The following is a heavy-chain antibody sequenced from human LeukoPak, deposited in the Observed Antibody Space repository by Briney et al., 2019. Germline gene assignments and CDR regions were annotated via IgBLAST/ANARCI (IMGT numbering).Heavy chain of an antibody. D-gene: IGHD6-25*01. Sequence: GGSLRLSCAASGFTFYEFWMHWARQVPGKGLMWVSRIHKDGLHTWYADSMKGRFTISRDNAENTVYLQLNSLRVEDTAVYYCARESEAAGTYYLDHWGQGNLVTVSS. CDR2: IHKDGLHT. CDR1: GFTFYEFW. CDR3: ARESEAAGTYYLDH. J-gene: IGHJ4*02. V-gene: IGHV3-74*01.